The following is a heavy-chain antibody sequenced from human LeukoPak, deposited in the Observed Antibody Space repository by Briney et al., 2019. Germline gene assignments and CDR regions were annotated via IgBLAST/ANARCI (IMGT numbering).Heavy chain of an antibody. CDR2: INQGGSER. Sequence: GGSLRLSCAASGFTFSSYWMSWVRQAPGTGLEWVANINQGGSERNHVDSVKGRFTISRDDARTSLFLQMNSLRAEDTGVYYCGRGDGYLVDHWGQGTLVTVST. V-gene: IGHV3-7*01. CDR3: GRGDGYLVDH. J-gene: IGHJ4*02. CDR1: GFTFSSYW. D-gene: IGHD5-24*01.